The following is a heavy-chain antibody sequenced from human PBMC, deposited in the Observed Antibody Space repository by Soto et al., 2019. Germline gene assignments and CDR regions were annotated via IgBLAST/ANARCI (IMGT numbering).Heavy chain of an antibody. CDR2: IIPIFGTA. CDR3: ARDGYYDSSGYYYSVPDY. Sequence: QVQLVQSGAEVKKPGSSVKVSCKASGGTFSSYAISWVRQAPGQGLEWMGGIIPIFGTANYAQKFQGRVTITADESTSTAYMELSSLRSEDTAVYYCARDGYYDSSGYYYSVPDYWGQGILVTVSS. J-gene: IGHJ4*02. D-gene: IGHD3-22*01. V-gene: IGHV1-69*01. CDR1: GGTFSSYA.